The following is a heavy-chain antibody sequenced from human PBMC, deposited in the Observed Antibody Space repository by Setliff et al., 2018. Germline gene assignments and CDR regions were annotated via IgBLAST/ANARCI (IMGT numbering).Heavy chain of an antibody. V-gene: IGHV3-30-3*01. CDR3: ARPMVYCDSSGLELSGGFDY. CDR2: ISYDGSNK. D-gene: IGHD3-22*01. CDR1: GFKFSSYW. J-gene: IGHJ4*02. Sequence: PGGSLRLSCAASGFKFSSYWMTWVRQAPGKGLEWVAVISYDGSNKYYADSVKGRFTISRDNSKNTLYLQMNSLRAEDTAVYYCARPMVYCDSSGLELSGGFDYWGQGTLVTVSS.